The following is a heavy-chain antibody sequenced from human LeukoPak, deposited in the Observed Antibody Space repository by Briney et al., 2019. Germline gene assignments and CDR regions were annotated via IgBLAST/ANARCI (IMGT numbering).Heavy chain of an antibody. D-gene: IGHD3-3*01. J-gene: IGHJ4*02. V-gene: IGHV4-30-2*01. Sequence: SETLSLTCTVSDGSISSGGYYWSWIRQPPGKGLEWIGYIYHSGSTYYNPSLKSRVTISVDRSKNQFSLKLSSVTAADTAVYYCARDPPRLTIPSVWGQGTLVTVSS. CDR2: IYHSGST. CDR3: ARDPPRLTIPSV. CDR1: DGSISSGGYY.